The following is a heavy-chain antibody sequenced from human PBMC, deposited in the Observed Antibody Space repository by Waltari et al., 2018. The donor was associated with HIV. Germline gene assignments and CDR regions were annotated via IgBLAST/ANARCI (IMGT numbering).Heavy chain of an antibody. V-gene: IGHV4-34*02. CDR3: ARSADYYGSGATEYFQD. CDR2: INHRGDI. Sequence: QAHLQQWGAGLLKPSATLSLTCAVYGASFNDYYWVWIRQPPEKGLEWIGEINHRGDINYNPSLKNRILISVDAAKKQFSLNLRPLTAADTAVYYCARSADYYGSGATEYFQDWGQGTLVTASS. D-gene: IGHD3-10*01. J-gene: IGHJ1*01. CDR1: GASFNDYY.